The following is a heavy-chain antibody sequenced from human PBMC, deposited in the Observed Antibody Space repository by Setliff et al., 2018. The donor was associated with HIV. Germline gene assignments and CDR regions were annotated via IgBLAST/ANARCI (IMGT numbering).Heavy chain of an antibody. V-gene: IGHV4-39*07. Sequence: SETLSLTCTVSGDSVSSRSYYWGWIRQPPGNGLEWIGSIYHTGSTYYKPSLKSRVTMSVDTSKNQFSLNLRSVTAADTALYYCASGLAVAGYFDYWGQGALVTVSS. CDR3: ASGLAVAGYFDY. D-gene: IGHD6-19*01. CDR2: IYHTGST. CDR1: GDSVSSRSYY. J-gene: IGHJ4*02.